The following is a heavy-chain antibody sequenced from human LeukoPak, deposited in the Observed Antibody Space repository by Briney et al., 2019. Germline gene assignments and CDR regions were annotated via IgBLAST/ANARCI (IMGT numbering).Heavy chain of an antibody. J-gene: IGHJ6*03. Sequence: PSETLSLTCTISGGSISTYYWSWIRQPAGKVLEWIGRIYTSGSANYNPSLKSRVTISVDKSKKQFSLKLSSVTAADTGVYYCARSIAVGGPQFAYYYYMDVWGKGTTVTVSS. D-gene: IGHD6-13*01. CDR2: IYTSGSA. V-gene: IGHV4-4*07. CDR1: GGSISTYY. CDR3: ARSIAVGGPQFAYYYYMDV.